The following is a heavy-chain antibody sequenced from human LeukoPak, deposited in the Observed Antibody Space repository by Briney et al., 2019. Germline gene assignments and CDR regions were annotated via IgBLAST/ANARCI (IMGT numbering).Heavy chain of an antibody. D-gene: IGHD6-13*01. CDR2: IRDNGGST. CDR1: GFTFSTYA. J-gene: IGHJ4*02. CDR3: AKPPPDSSSWLFDY. Sequence: GGSLRLSCAASGFTFSTYAMSWVRQAPGKGLEWVSTIRDNGGSTYYADSVKGRFTISRDNSKNTLYLQMNSLRVEDTAVYNCAKPPPDSSSWLFDYWGQGTLVTVSS. V-gene: IGHV3-23*01.